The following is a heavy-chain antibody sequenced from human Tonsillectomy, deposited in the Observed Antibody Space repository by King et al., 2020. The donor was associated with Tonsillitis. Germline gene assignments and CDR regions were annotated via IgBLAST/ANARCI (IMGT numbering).Heavy chain of an antibody. CDR2: IYTSGST. CDR1: GDSISSGSYY. J-gene: IGHJ4*02. CDR3: ARYTYYYGSGSYYPDS. Sequence: VQLQESGPGLVKPSQTLSLTCTVSGDSISSGSYYWSWIRQPAGKELEWIGRIYTSGSTNYIPSLKSRVNISVDTSANQFSLKLSSVTAADTAVYYCARYTYYYGSGSYYPDSWGQGTLVTVSS. V-gene: IGHV4-61*02. D-gene: IGHD3-10*01.